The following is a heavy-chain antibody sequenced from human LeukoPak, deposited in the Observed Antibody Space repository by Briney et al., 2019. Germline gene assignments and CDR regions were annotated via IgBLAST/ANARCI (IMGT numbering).Heavy chain of an antibody. CDR3: VKDNPLDY. CDR2: IRYDGNNK. V-gene: IGHV3-30*02. Sequence: SGGSLRLSCAASGFTFSSYGMLWVRQAPGKGLDWVAFIRYDGNNKLYADSVKGRFTISRDNSKNTLYLHINSLRAEDTAVYYCVKDNPLDYWGQGTLVIVSS. CDR1: GFTFSSYG. D-gene: IGHD1-14*01. J-gene: IGHJ4*02.